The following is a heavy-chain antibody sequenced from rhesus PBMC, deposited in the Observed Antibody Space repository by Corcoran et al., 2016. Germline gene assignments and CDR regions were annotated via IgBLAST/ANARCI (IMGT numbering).Heavy chain of an antibody. CDR1: GYSISSGYG. J-gene: IGHJ5-2*02. CDR2: IGGSSGRT. CDR3: AGEAWGDYPTHNFNSLDV. V-gene: IGHV4-127*01. Sequence: QVQLQESGPGLVKPSETLSLTCAVSGYSISSGYGWSWIRQPPGKGLEWMGFIGGSSGRTNYNPPLKSRVPISKDTSKNQFSLKLSSGTAADTAVYYCAGEAWGDYPTHNFNSLDVWGRGVLVTVSS. D-gene: IGHD3-34*01.